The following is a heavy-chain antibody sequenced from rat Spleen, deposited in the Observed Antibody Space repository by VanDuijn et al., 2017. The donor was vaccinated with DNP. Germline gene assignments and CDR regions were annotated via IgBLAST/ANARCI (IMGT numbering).Heavy chain of an antibody. CDR3: ARWNSGHFDC. CDR1: GFTFSDYA. D-gene: IGHD4-3*01. V-gene: IGHV5-22*01. J-gene: IGHJ2*01. Sequence: EVQLVESGGGLVQPGRSLKLSCAASGFTFSDYAMAWIRQAPTMGLEWVAYIRYDGGSTKYGDSVKGRFTISRDNAKNTLYLQMSSLRSEDMATYYCARWNSGHFDCWGQGVMVPVSS. CDR2: IRYDGGST.